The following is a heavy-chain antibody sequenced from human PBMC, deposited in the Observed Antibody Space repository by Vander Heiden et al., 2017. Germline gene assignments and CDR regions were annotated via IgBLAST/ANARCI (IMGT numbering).Heavy chain of an antibody. J-gene: IGHJ4*02. Sequence: EVQLVESGGGLVQPGRSLKLSGAASGFPVSGPAWHGVRQASGKGLGWVGRSRRKANSYATAYAASVKGRFTISRDDSKNTAYLQMNSLKTEDTAVYYCTRGDSTGLNFDYWGQGTLVTVSS. CDR2: SRRKANSYAT. CDR1: GFPVSGPA. CDR3: TRGDSTGLNFDY. D-gene: IGHD2-8*02. V-gene: IGHV3-73*01.